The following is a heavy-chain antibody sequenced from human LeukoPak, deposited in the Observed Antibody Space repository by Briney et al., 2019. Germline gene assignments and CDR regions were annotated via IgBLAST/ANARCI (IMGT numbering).Heavy chain of an antibody. V-gene: IGHV3-48*01. CDR1: GFIFSSYT. J-gene: IGHJ4*02. Sequence: PGGSLRLSCAASGFIFSSYTMNWVRQAPGKGLEWVSSISSSSNTIYYADSVKGQFTISRDNAKNSLYLQMNSLRAEDTAVYYCARGIAVAGTCMDYWGQGTLVTVSS. CDR2: ISSSSNTI. D-gene: IGHD6-19*01. CDR3: ARGIAVAGTCMDY.